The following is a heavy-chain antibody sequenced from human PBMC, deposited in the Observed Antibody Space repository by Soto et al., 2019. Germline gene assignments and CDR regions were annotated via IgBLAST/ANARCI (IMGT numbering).Heavy chain of an antibody. CDR2: ISWNSGSI. CDR1: GFTFDDYA. V-gene: IGHV3-9*01. CDR3: AKDSVVVVATQPNTAPYYYYYMDV. D-gene: IGHD2-15*01. Sequence: GGSLRLSCAASGFTFDDYAMHWVRQAPGKGLEWVSGISWNSGSIGYADSVKGRFTISRDNAKNSLYLQMNSLRAEDTALYYCAKDSVVVVATQPNTAPYYYYYMDVWGKGTTVTVSS. J-gene: IGHJ6*03.